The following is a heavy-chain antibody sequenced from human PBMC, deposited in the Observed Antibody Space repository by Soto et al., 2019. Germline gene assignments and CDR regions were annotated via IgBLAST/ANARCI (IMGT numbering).Heavy chain of an antibody. J-gene: IGHJ5*02. Sequence: SDTLSLTCTVSGGSISSGGYYWNWIRQHPGKGLEWIGYIYYIGSTYYNPSLKSRVTISLDTSKNQFSLKLSSVTAEDTAVYYCARSVFPWGQGTLVTVSS. CDR1: GGSISSGGYY. CDR3: ARSVFP. V-gene: IGHV4-31*03. CDR2: IYYIGST.